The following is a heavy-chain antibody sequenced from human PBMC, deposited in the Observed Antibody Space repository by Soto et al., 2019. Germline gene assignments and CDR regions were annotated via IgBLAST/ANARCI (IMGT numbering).Heavy chain of an antibody. CDR3: ARFYDFWSGYYAQYGMDV. D-gene: IGHD3-3*01. V-gene: IGHV3-23*01. J-gene: IGHJ6*02. CDR1: GFTFSSYS. CDR2: ISGSGGST. Sequence: GVSPRLSFAASGFTFSSYSMSWVRQAPGKGLGWVSAISGSGGSTYYADSVKGRFTISRDNSKNTLYLQMNSLRAEDTAVYYCARFYDFWSGYYAQYGMDVWGQGTTVTVSS.